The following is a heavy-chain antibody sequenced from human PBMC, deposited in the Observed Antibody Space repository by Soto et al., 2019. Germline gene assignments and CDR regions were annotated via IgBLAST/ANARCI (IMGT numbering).Heavy chain of an antibody. D-gene: IGHD6-6*01. CDR1: GFTVSSNY. Sequence: GGSLRLSCAASGFTVSSNYMSWVRQAPGKGLEWVSVIYSGGSTYYADSVKGRFTISRDNSKNTLYLQMNSLRAEDTAVYYCARDPVRSIAPDWGQGTLVTVSS. CDR2: IYSGGST. CDR3: ARDPVRSIAPD. V-gene: IGHV3-66*01. J-gene: IGHJ4*02.